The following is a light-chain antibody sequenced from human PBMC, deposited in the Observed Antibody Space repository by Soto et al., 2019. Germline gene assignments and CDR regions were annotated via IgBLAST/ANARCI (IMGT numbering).Light chain of an antibody. CDR3: QQSYSTPRFT. J-gene: IGKJ2*01. CDR2: AAS. CDR1: QNINNY. V-gene: IGKV1-39*01. Sequence: QMTQSPSSLSASVGDRVTITCRSSQNINNYLNWYQQKPGKAPKLLIYAASSLQSGVPSRFSGGGSGTDFTLTISSLQPEDFATYYCQQSYSTPRFTFGQGTKLEIK.